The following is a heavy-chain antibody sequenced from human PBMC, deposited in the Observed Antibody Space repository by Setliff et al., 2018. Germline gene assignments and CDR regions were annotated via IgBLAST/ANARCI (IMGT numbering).Heavy chain of an antibody. CDR1: GYTFSNYG. CDR3: ARAPGTVVVPASRSAFDI. CDR2: ISAYNGYI. Sequence: GASVKVSCKASGYTFSNYGISWVRQAPGQGLEWMGWISAYNGYIIYAQKLQGRVTMTTDTSTSTACMEVRSLRSDDTAVYYCARAPGTVVVPASRSAFDIWGQGTMVTVSS. V-gene: IGHV1-18*01. J-gene: IGHJ3*02. D-gene: IGHD2-2*01.